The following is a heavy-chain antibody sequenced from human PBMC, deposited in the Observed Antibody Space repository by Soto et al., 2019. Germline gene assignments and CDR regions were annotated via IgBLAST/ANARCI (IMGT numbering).Heavy chain of an antibody. CDR2: IYPGDSET. Sequence: ASLKISCKGCGYIFTTFWLGWVRQMPGKGLEWMGIIYPGDSETKYSPDFEGQVTISADRSTNTAYLQWRSLRASDTAMYYCARLGFPGAIYFDSWGLGTLVTASS. J-gene: IGHJ4*02. CDR3: ARLGFPGAIYFDS. V-gene: IGHV5-51*01. CDR1: GYIFTTFW.